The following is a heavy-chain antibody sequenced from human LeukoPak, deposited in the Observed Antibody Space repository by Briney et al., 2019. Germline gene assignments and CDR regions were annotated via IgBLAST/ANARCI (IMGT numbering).Heavy chain of an antibody. CDR2: IYYTGST. Sequence: SETLSLTCTVSGGSISSYYWSWIRQPPGKGLEWIGYIYYTGSTNYNPSLKSRVTISVDTSKNQFSLKLSSVTAADTAVYYCARVGNVMATMYYFDFWGQGTLVTVSS. CDR3: ARVGNVMATMYYFDF. J-gene: IGHJ4*02. CDR1: GGSISSYY. V-gene: IGHV4-59*01. D-gene: IGHD5-12*01.